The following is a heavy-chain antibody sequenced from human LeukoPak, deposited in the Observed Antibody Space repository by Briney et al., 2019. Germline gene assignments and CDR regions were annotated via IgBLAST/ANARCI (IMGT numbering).Heavy chain of an antibody. D-gene: IGHD3-22*01. J-gene: IGHJ4*02. CDR3: ARATEYYYDSSGYYVDY. Sequence: GGSLRLSCAASGFTFDDYAMHWVRHAPGKGLEWVSGISWNSGSIGYADSVKGRFTISRDNAKNSLYLQMNSLRAEDTAVYYCARATEYYYDSSGYYVDYWGQGTLVTVSS. CDR1: GFTFDDYA. CDR2: ISWNSGSI. V-gene: IGHV3-9*01.